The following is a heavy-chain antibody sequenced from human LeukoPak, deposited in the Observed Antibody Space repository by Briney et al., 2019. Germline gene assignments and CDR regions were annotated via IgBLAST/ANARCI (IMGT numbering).Heavy chain of an antibody. V-gene: IGHV3-48*04. CDR3: ARDRGGSYLYLQH. D-gene: IGHD1-26*01. CDR2: ISSSGSTI. Sequence: GGSLRLSCAASGFTFSSYAMHWVRQAPGKGLEWVSYISSSGSTIYYADSVKGRFTISRDDAKNSLYLQMNSLRTDDTALYYCARDRGGSYLYLQHWGQGTLVTVSS. CDR1: GFTFSSYA. J-gene: IGHJ1*01.